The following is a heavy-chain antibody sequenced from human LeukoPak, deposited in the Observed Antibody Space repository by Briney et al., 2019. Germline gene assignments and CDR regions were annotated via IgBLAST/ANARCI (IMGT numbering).Heavy chain of an antibody. CDR2: IMPIFGTS. Sequence: GASVKVSCKASGGTFSSYAISWVRQAPGQGLEWMGGIMPIFGTSNYAQKFQDRVTITADESTRTAYMELSSLRSEDTAVYYCAKAPRVFASWFDPWGQGTLVTVSS. V-gene: IGHV1-69*13. D-gene: IGHD2-21*01. CDR1: GGTFSSYA. J-gene: IGHJ5*02. CDR3: AKAPRVFASWFDP.